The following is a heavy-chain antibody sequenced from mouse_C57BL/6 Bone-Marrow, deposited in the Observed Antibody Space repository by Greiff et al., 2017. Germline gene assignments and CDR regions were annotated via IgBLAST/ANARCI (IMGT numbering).Heavy chain of an antibody. Sequence: QVQLQQPGAELVRPGSSVKLSCKASGYTFTSYWMHWVKQRPIQGLEWIGNIDPSDSETQYNQKFKDKATLTVDTSSSTAYLQLSSLTSEDSAVYYCARHPGTGAWFADWGQGTLVTVSA. V-gene: IGHV1-52*01. D-gene: IGHD3-3*01. CDR2: IDPSDSET. CDR3: ARHPGTGAWFAD. CDR1: GYTFTSYW. J-gene: IGHJ3*01.